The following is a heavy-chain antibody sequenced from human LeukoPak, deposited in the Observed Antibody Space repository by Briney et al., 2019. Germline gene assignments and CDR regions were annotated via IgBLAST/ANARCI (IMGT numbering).Heavy chain of an antibody. CDR1: GFTFNSYS. D-gene: IGHD3-3*01. J-gene: IGHJ6*03. Sequence: PGGSLRLSCAASGFTFNSYSMHWVRQAPGKGLEWVTAISDDETYKFYADSVKGRFTISRDNSKNTLYLQMSSLRAEDTAVYYCAKDAGYYDFWSGYPYYYYYYMDVWGKGTTVTVSS. V-gene: IGHV3-30-3*01. CDR2: ISDDETYK. CDR3: AKDAGYYDFWSGYPYYYYYYMDV.